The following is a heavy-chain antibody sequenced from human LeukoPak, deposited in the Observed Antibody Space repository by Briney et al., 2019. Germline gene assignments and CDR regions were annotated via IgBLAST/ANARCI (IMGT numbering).Heavy chain of an antibody. V-gene: IGHV3-74*03. D-gene: IGHD3-10*01. CDR3: VRLGEGDY. CDR2: INPDGSST. CDR1: GXTLSSYW. Sequence: PGGSLRLSCAASGXTLSSYWMYWVRQPPGKGLVWVSRINPDGSSTTYADSVKGRFTISRDNGKNTLYLQMNSLRAEDTAVYYCVRLGEGDYWGQGTLVTVSS. J-gene: IGHJ4*02.